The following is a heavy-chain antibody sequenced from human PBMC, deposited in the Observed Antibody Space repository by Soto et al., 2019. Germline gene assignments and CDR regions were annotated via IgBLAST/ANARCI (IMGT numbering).Heavy chain of an antibody. V-gene: IGHV3-74*01. CDR1: GFTFSMYW. Sequence: GGSLRLSCAASGFTFSMYWMHWVRQVPGKGPEWVSRINDDGSHTNYADSVKGRFTIARDNAKITLYLQMNDLGAEDTAVYYCARAPFSSSSFYFDHWGQGTLVTGLL. J-gene: IGHJ4*02. CDR3: ARAPFSSSSFYFDH. D-gene: IGHD6-6*01. CDR2: INDDGSHT.